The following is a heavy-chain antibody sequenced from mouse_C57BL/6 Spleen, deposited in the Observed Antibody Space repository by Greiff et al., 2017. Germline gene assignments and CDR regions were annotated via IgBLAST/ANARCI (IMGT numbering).Heavy chain of an antibody. J-gene: IGHJ4*01. Sequence: QVQLQQSGAELMKPGASVKLSCKATGYTFTGYWIEWVKQRPGHSLEWIGEILPGSGSTISNEKFKGKATFTADTSSNTAYMQLSSLTTEDSASYYCARGGDYDRGMDSWGQGTSVTVSS. CDR3: ARGGDYDRGMDS. D-gene: IGHD2-4*01. V-gene: IGHV1-9*01. CDR1: GYTFTGYW. CDR2: ILPGSGST.